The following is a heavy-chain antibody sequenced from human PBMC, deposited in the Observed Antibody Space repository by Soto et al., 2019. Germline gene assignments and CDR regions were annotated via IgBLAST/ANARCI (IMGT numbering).Heavy chain of an antibody. Sequence: GGSLRLSCAASGFTFSSYAMDWVRQVPGKGLEWVSAISGTGGSTYYADSVKGRFTISRDNAKNALYLQMNSLRADDTAVYFCVRGMNPLFGGQGTLVTVSS. CDR3: VRGMNPLF. CDR1: GFTFSSYA. V-gene: IGHV3-23*01. J-gene: IGHJ4*01. CDR2: ISGTGGST.